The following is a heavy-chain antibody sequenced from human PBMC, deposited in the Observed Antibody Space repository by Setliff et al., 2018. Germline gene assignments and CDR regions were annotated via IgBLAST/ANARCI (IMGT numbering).Heavy chain of an antibody. CDR2: MYHNGDT. J-gene: IGHJ4*02. D-gene: IGHD2-15*01. Sequence: SETLSLTCAVSDDSTRNNNYFWAWIRQPPGKGLEWIGFMYHNGDTHYSPSLKSRVSLSVDTSKRQLSLKLNTATAADTAVYYCARGTYANSWARFDFWGRGTLVTVSS. V-gene: IGHV4-30-4*08. CDR1: DDSTRNNNYF. CDR3: ARGTYANSWARFDF.